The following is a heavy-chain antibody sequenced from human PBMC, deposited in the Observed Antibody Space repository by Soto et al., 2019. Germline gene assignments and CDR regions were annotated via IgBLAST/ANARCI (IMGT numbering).Heavy chain of an antibody. Sequence: QVQLQQWGAGLLKPSETLSLNCAVYGGSFSGYYWSWIRQPPGKGLEWIGEINHRGSINYNPSLRSRVTMSIDTYKNQLSLKLNSVPAPDTAVFYCARGSRMRIPAASGRDYYYHGLDVWGQGTAVTVSS. V-gene: IGHV4-34*01. CDR2: INHRGSI. CDR1: GGSFSGYY. D-gene: IGHD2-15*01. CDR3: ARGSRMRIPAASGRDYYYHGLDV. J-gene: IGHJ6*02.